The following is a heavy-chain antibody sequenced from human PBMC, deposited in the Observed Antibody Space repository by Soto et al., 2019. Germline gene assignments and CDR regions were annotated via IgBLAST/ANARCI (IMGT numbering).Heavy chain of an antibody. CDR1: VVSFTSNNR. D-gene: IGHD1-7*01. Sequence: SETLSLTCAVSVVSFTSNNRWTWVRQPPGQGLEWIGEIYRTGSTNYNPSLKSRVTISLDKSENQFSLKVTSLTAADTAVYYCASRDPGTSVDYWGQGTVVTVSS. CDR3: ASRDPGTSVDY. J-gene: IGHJ4*02. CDR2: IYRTGST. V-gene: IGHV4-4*02.